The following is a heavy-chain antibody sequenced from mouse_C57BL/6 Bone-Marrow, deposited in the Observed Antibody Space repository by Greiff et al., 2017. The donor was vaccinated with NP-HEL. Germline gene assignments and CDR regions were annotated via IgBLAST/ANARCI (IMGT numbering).Heavy chain of an antibody. Sequence: VMLVESGPGLVQPSQSLSITCTVSGFSLTSYGVHWVRQPPGKGLEWLGVIWSGGSTDYNAAFISRLSISNDNSKSQVFFKMTRLQADYTAIYYCAKNPYGSSPYYYAMDYWGQGTSVTVSS. J-gene: IGHJ4*01. CDR3: AKNPYGSSPYYYAMDY. V-gene: IGHV2-4*01. CDR1: GFSLTSYG. CDR2: IWSGGST. D-gene: IGHD1-1*01.